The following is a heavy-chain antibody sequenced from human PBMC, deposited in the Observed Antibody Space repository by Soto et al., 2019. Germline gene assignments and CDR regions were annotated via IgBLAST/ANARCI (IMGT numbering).Heavy chain of an antibody. J-gene: IGHJ6*02. D-gene: IGHD5-12*01. CDR2: IKSKTDGGTT. V-gene: IGHV3-15*07. CDR3: TTGGDGYNPYYYYGMVV. Sequence: GGSLRLSCAASGFTFSNAWMNWVRQAPGKGLEWVGRIKSKTDGGTTDYAAPVKGRFTISRDDSKNTLYLQMNSLKTEDTAVYYCTTGGDGYNPYYYYGMVVWGPGTTVNVAS. CDR1: GFTFSNAW.